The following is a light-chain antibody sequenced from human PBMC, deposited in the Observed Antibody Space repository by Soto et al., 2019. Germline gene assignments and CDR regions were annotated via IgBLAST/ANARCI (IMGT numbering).Light chain of an antibody. V-gene: IGKV3-15*01. CDR1: QTVRNN. J-gene: IGKJ1*01. Sequence: TLTPGTLSLSPGERSTLSCRAIQTVRNNYLAWYHQKPRQAPXLXXYGASTRATGIPARFSGSGSGTEFTLTISSLQYEDVAVQDCQQYKKWPPWPFAQGTK. CDR2: GAS. CDR3: QQYKKWPPWP.